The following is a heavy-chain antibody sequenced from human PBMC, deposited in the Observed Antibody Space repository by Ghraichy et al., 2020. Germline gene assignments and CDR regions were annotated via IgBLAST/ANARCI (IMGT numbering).Heavy chain of an antibody. CDR3: ARGGDSSGYWGDAFDI. CDR1: GYTFTSYY. V-gene: IGHV1-46*01. J-gene: IGHJ3*02. D-gene: IGHD3-22*01. CDR2: INPSGGST. Sequence: ASVKVSCKASGYTFTSYYMHWVRQAPGQGLEWMGIINPSGGSTSYAQKFQGRVTMTRDTSTSTVYMELSSLRSEDTAVYYCARGGDSSGYWGDAFDIWGQGTMVTVSS.